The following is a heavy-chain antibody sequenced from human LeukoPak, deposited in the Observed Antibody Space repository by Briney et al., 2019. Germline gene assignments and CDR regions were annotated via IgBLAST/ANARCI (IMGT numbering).Heavy chain of an antibody. V-gene: IGHV3-21*01. D-gene: IGHD6-13*01. CDR3: ATDGEAAAVDY. CDR1: GFTFSSYS. CDR2: ISSSSSYI. J-gene: IGHJ4*02. Sequence: GGSLRLSCAASGFTFSSYSMNWVRQAPGKGLEWVSSISSSSSYIYYADSVKGRFAISRDNAKNSLYLQMNSLRAEDTAVYYCATDGEAAAVDYWGQGTLVTVSS.